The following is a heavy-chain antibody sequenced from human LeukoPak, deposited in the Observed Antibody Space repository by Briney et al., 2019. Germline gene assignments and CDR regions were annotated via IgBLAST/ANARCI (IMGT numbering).Heavy chain of an antibody. V-gene: IGHV3-30*18. D-gene: IGHD4-17*01. CDR1: GFTFSSYG. CDR3: AKEEDYGDYTDY. Sequence: GGSLRLSCAASGFTFSSYGMHWVRQAPGKGLEWVAVISYDGSNKYYADPVKGRFTISRDNSKNTLYLQMNGLRAEDTAVYYCAKEEDYGDYTDYWGQGTLVTVSS. CDR2: ISYDGSNK. J-gene: IGHJ4*02.